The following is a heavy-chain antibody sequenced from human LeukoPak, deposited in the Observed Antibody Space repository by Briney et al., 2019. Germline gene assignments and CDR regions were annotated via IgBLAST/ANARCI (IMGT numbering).Heavy chain of an antibody. V-gene: IGHV4-39*01. CDR2: IYYSGST. J-gene: IGHJ4*02. CDR3: ARIPGAHYYDSSGYYYYFDY. D-gene: IGHD3-22*01. CDR1: CGSISSSSYS. Sequence: SETLSLTCTVSCGSISSSSYSWGWIRQPPGKGLEWIGSIYYSGSTYYNPSLKSRVTISVDTSKNQFSLKLSSVTAADTAVYYCARIPGAHYYDSSGYYYYFDYWGQGTLVTVSS.